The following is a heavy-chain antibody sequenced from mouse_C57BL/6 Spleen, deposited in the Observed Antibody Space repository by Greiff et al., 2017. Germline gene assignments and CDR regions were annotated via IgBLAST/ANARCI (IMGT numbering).Heavy chain of an antibody. Sequence: QVQLQQSGAELVRPGASVTLSCKASGYTFTDYEMNWVKQTPVHGLEWIGAIDPETGGTAYNQKFKGKAILTADKSSITAYMELSSLTSEDSAVYCCTRLWREAFAYWGQATLVTVST. CDR1: GYTFTDYE. D-gene: IGHD1-1*02. V-gene: IGHV1-15*01. J-gene: IGHJ3*01. CDR2: IDPETGGT. CDR3: TRLWREAFAY.